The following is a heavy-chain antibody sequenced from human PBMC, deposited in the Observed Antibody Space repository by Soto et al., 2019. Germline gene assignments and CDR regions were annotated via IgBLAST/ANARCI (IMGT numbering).Heavy chain of an antibody. Sequence: QVQLQESGPGLVKPSGTRSLTCAVSGGSISSTNWWSWVRQSPGKGVEWIGEIYHSGSTNYNPSLYSRVTISVDKSMNQLSLKLSSVTAADTAVYYCARAHHYYNSDYDHPLYYYYGMDVWGQGTTVTVSS. J-gene: IGHJ6*02. CDR1: GGSISSTNW. V-gene: IGHV4-4*02. D-gene: IGHD3-22*01. CDR2: IYHSGST. CDR3: ARAHHYYNSDYDHPLYYYYGMDV.